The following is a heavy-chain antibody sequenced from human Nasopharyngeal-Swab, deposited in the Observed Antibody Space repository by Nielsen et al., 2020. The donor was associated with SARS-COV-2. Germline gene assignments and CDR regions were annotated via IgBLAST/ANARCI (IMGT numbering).Heavy chain of an antibody. V-gene: IGHV4-39*01. CDR2: IYYSGST. CDR1: GGSIAGSTYY. Sequence: SETLSLTCTVSGGSIAGSTYYWGWVRQSPGKGLEWIGSIYYSGSTYYNPSLTSRVTISVDTSKNQFSLKLSSVTASDTAVYYCATTAGYWGQGTLDTVSS. J-gene: IGHJ4*02. CDR3: ATTAGY.